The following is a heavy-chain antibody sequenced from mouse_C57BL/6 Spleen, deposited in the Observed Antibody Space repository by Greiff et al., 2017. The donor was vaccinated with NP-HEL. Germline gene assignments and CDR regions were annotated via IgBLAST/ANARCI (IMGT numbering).Heavy chain of an antibody. CDR1: GFTFSSYG. CDR3: ARHGGGNYQAWFAY. J-gene: IGHJ3*01. V-gene: IGHV5-6*01. CDR2: ISSGGSYT. D-gene: IGHD2-1*01. Sequence: EVKLVESGGDLVKPGGSLKLSCAASGFTFSSYGMSWVRQTPDKRLEWVATISSGGSYTYYPDSVKGRFTISRDNAKNTLYLQMSSLKSEDTAMYYCARHGGGNYQAWFAYWGQGTLVTVSA.